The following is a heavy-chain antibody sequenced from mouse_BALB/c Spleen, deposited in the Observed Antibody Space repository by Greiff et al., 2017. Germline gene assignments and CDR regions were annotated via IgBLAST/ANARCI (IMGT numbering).Heavy chain of an antibody. CDR3: ARGGSLYWYIDV. V-gene: IGHV14-3*02. CDR2: IDPANGNT. J-gene: IGHJ1*01. Sequence: VQLQQSGAELVKPGASVKLSCTASGFNIKDTYMHWVKQRPEQGLEWIGRIDPANGNTKYDPKFQGKATITAATTSNTAYLPLSSLTSEDTAVYYSARGGSLYWYIDVWGAGTTVNVTA. CDR1: GFNIKDTY.